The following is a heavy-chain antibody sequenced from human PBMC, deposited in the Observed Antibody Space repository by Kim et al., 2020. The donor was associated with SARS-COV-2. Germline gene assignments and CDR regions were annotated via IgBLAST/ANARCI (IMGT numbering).Heavy chain of an antibody. CDR2: ISNDGRTQ. Sequence: GGSLRLSCAASGFTFSSYAMHWVRQAPGKGLEWVAVISNDGRTQFYVDPVKGRFSISRDNAKNTMFLQMSSLENDDTAVYYCAKRRVAGKVSDAFDFWGQGTVVTVSS. J-gene: IGHJ3*01. CDR1: GFTFSSYA. V-gene: IGHV3-30*18. D-gene: IGHD6-19*01. CDR3: AKRRVAGKVSDAFDF.